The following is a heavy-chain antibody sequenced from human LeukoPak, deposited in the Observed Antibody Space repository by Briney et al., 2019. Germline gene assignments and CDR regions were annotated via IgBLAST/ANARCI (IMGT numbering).Heavy chain of an antibody. CDR3: ARESRLFDSGGYSVFAAFDI. D-gene: IGHD3-22*01. CDR2: FIPTYGAT. V-gene: IGHV1-69*13. Sequence: SVKVSCKASGGTLSNSAISWVRQAPGQELEWMGQFIPTYGATNYAHRFEDRVTLTSDESTSTVSMELGSLRSDDTAMYYCARESRLFDSGGYSVFAAFDIWGQGTLVTVSS. J-gene: IGHJ3*02. CDR1: GGTLSNSA.